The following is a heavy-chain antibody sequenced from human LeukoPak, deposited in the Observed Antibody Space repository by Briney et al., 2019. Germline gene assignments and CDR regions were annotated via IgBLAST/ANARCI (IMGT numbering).Heavy chain of an antibody. CDR3: ARPYCSGGSCYEGWFDP. J-gene: IGHJ5*02. CDR1: GGSISSYY. D-gene: IGHD2-15*01. CDR2: IYYSGST. V-gene: IGHV4-59*08. Sequence: PSETLSLTCTVSGGSISSYYWSWIRQPPGKGLEWIGYIYYSGSTNYNSSLKSRVTISVDTSKNQFSLKLSSVTAADTAVYYCARPYCSGGSCYEGWFDPWGQGTLVTVSS.